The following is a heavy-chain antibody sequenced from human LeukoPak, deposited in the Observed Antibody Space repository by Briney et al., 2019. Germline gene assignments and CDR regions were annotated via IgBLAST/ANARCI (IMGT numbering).Heavy chain of an antibody. CDR2: INPGGGST. V-gene: IGHV1-46*01. CDR3: ARGAVTTIDY. J-gene: IGHJ4*02. Sequence: ASVKVSCKPSRYTFTSYYMHSVPPAPRQGLEWMGIINPGGGSTSYAQKFQGRVTMTRDTSTSTVYMELSSLRSEDTAVFYCARGAVTTIDYWGQGTLVTVSS. D-gene: IGHD4-17*01. CDR1: RYTFTSYY.